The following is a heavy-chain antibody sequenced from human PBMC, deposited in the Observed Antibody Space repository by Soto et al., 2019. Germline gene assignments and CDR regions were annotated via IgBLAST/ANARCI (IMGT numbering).Heavy chain of an antibody. V-gene: IGHV3-11*01. J-gene: IGHJ4*02. CDR2: ISSSGSTI. D-gene: IGHD5-12*01. CDR3: ARVGTDSGYETFDY. Sequence: TGGSLRLSCAASGFTFSDYYMSWIRQAPGKGLEWLSYISSSGSTIYYADSVKGRFTISRDNAKNSLYLQMNSLRAEDTAVYYCARVGTDSGYETFDYWGQGTLVTVSS. CDR1: GFTFSDYY.